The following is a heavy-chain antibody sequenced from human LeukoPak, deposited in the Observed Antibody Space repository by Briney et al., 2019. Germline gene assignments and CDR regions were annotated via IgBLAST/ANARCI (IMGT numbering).Heavy chain of an antibody. J-gene: IGHJ5*02. CDR2: INTHTGNP. CDR1: GYTFTNYA. D-gene: IGHD3-3*01. CDR3: AKNGDFWSAFFFS. Sequence: GASVKVSCKTSGYTFTNYAMNWVRQAPGQGLEWMGWINTHTGNPTYAQGFTGRFVFSLDTPVNTAYLQITSLKAEDTAVYYCAKNGDFWSAFFFSWGQGTLVTVSS. V-gene: IGHV7-4-1*02.